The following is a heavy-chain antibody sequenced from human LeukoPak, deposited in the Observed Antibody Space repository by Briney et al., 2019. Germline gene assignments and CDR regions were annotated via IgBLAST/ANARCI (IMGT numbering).Heavy chain of an antibody. D-gene: IGHD1-26*01. Sequence: GGSLRLSCVASGFIFKNYAMSWVRQAPGKGLEWVSAISGSGGSTYYADSVKGRFTISRDNSKNTLYLQMNSLRAEDTAVYYCAKDPRGVGAARQFDYWGQGTLVTVSS. CDR1: GFIFKNYA. CDR3: AKDPRGVGAARQFDY. CDR2: ISGSGGST. V-gene: IGHV3-23*01. J-gene: IGHJ4*02.